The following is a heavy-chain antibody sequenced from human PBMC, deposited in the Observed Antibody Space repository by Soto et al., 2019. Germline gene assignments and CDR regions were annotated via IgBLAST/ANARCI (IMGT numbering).Heavy chain of an antibody. D-gene: IGHD3-22*01. V-gene: IGHV2-5*02. CDR3: AHLTYYYDSSGYYSRAEYFQH. CDR1: GFSLSTSGVG. J-gene: IGHJ1*01. CDR2: IYWDDDK. Sequence: QITLKESGPTLVKPTQTLTLTCTFSGFSLSTSGVGVGWIRQPPGKALEWLALIYWDDDKRYSPSLKSRLTITKDTSKTQVALTMTNMDPVDTATYYCAHLTYYYDSSGYYSRAEYFQHWGQGTLVTVSS.